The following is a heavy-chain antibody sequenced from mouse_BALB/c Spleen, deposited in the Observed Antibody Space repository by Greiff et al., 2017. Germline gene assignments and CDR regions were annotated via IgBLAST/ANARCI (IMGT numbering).Heavy chain of an antibody. Sequence: EVKVEESGGGLVKPGGSLKLSCAASGFTFSDYYMSWVRQTPEKRLEWVATISDGGSYTYYPDSVKGRFTISRDNAKNNLYLQMSSLKSEDTAMYYCARDRDYGNYAFAYWGQGTLVTVSA. V-gene: IGHV5-4*02. CDR3: ARDRDYGNYAFAY. CDR1: GFTFSDYY. CDR2: ISDGGSYT. D-gene: IGHD2-1*01. J-gene: IGHJ3*01.